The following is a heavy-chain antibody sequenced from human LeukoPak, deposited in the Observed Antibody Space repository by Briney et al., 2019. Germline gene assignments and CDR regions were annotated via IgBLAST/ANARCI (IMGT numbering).Heavy chain of an antibody. Sequence: GGSLRLSCAASGFTVSSNYMNWVRQAPGKGLEWVSVIYSGGSTYYADSVKGRFTISRDNSKNTPYLQMNSLRAEDTAVYYCARPGITAFDIWGQGTMVTVSS. CDR1: GFTVSSNY. D-gene: IGHD3-10*01. V-gene: IGHV3-53*01. CDR2: IYSGGST. CDR3: ARPGITAFDI. J-gene: IGHJ3*02.